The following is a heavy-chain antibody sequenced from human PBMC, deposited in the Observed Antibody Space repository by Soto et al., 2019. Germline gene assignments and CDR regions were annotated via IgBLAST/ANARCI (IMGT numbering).Heavy chain of an antibody. J-gene: IGHJ4*02. V-gene: IGHV4-4*02. CDR1: GDSISSSNW. CDR2: IYHRGST. D-gene: IGHD6-13*01. CDR3: TRVAAAGASAAAGASDY. Sequence: SSETLSLTCAVSGDSISSSNWWSWVRQAPGKGLEWIGEIYHRGSTNYNPSLKSRVTISVDESKNQFSLKLTSVTAADTAVYYCTRVAAAGASAAAGASDYWGQGTLVTVSS.